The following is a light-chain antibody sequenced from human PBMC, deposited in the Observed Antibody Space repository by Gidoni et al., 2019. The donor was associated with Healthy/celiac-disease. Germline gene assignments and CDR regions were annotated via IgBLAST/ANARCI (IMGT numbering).Light chain of an antibody. Sequence: QSVLTQPPPASGTPGQRVTIPCSGSRSTIGSNTVTWSQQLPGTAPKPLIYSNTQRPSGVPDRFSGSKSGTSASLAISGLQSEDEADYYCAAWEDSLNGVVFGGGTKLTVL. V-gene: IGLV1-44*01. CDR3: AAWEDSLNGVV. CDR2: SNT. J-gene: IGLJ2*01. CDR1: RSTIGSNT.